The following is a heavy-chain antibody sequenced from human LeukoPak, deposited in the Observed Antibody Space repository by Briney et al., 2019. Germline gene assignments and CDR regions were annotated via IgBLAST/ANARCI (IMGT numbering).Heavy chain of an antibody. J-gene: IGHJ4*02. V-gene: IGHV4-59*08. CDR3: ARSTEFGELFFDY. Sequence: PSETLSLTCTVSGGSISSYYWSWIRQPPGKGLEWIGYIYYSGRTKYNPSLKSRVTISVDTSKNQFSLKLSSVTAADTAVYYCARSTEFGELFFDYWGQGTLVTVSS. D-gene: IGHD3-10*01. CDR2: IYYSGRT. CDR1: GGSISSYY.